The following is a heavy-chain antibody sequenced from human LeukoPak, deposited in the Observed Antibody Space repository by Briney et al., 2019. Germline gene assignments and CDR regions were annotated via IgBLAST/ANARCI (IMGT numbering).Heavy chain of an antibody. J-gene: IGHJ5*02. CDR1: GFTFSRYV. V-gene: IGHV3-23*01. Sequence: GGSLRLSCAASGFTFSRYVMTWVRQAPGKGLEWVSGISGSGGSTYYADSVKGRFTISRDNSKNTLFLQMNSLRSEDTAVYYCARGDGEAASLWENWFDPWGQGTLVTVSS. CDR3: ARGDGEAASLWENWFDP. D-gene: IGHD6-13*01. CDR2: ISGSGGST.